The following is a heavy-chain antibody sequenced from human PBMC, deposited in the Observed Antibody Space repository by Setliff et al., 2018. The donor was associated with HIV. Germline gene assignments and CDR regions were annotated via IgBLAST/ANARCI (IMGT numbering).Heavy chain of an antibody. CDR2: ISGSGGST. CDR3: TTGFSYYDVLSGNSKPHYFDY. J-gene: IGHJ4*02. D-gene: IGHD3-9*01. CDR1: GFTFSSYA. Sequence: GGSLRLSCAASGFTFSSYAMSWVRQAPGKGLEWVSAISGSGGSTYYADSVKGRFTISRDNSKNTLYLQMNSLKTEDTAVYYCTTGFSYYDVLSGNSKPHYFDYWGQGALVTVSS. V-gene: IGHV3-23*01.